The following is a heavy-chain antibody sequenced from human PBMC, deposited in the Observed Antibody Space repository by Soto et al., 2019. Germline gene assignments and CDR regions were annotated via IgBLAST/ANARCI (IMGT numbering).Heavy chain of an antibody. V-gene: IGHV5-10-1*01. CDR2: IDPSDSST. J-gene: IGHJ4*02. D-gene: IGHD5-18*01. CDR3: AANGYTYGYHFDH. CDR1: GYTFTSYW. Sequence: PGESLKISCKASGYTFTSYWITWVRQMPGKGLEWMGRIDPSDSSTKYSPSFQGHVTISTDKSITTAHLQWTSLKVSDTAIYYCAANGYTYGYHFDHWGQGTQVTVS.